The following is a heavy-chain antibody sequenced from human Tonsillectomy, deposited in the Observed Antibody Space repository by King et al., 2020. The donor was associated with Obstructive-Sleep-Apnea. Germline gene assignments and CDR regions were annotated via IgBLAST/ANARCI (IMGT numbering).Heavy chain of an antibody. CDR2: IYYSGST. Sequence: QVQLQESGPGLVKPSQTLSLTCTVSGGSISSGGYYWSWTRQHPGKGLEWIGYIYYSGSTYYNPSLKSRVTISVDTSKNQFSLKLSSVTAADTAVYYCARGTYDILTGYYTQLGHWGQGTLVTVSS. J-gene: IGHJ5*02. CDR3: ARGTYDILTGYYTQLGH. D-gene: IGHD3-9*01. CDR1: GGSISSGGYY. V-gene: IGHV4-31*03.